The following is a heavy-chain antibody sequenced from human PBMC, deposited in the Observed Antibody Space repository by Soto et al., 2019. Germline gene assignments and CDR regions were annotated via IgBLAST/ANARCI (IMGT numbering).Heavy chain of an antibody. Sequence: SETLSLTCAVSGGSISSSNWWSLGRQPAGKGLEWIGEIYHSGSTNYNPSLKSRVTISVDKSKNQFSLKLSSVTAADTAVYYCARADYYDSSGLPYYFDYWGQGTLVTVSS. J-gene: IGHJ4*02. CDR2: IYHSGST. CDR1: GGSISSSNW. D-gene: IGHD3-22*01. V-gene: IGHV4-4*02. CDR3: ARADYYDSSGLPYYFDY.